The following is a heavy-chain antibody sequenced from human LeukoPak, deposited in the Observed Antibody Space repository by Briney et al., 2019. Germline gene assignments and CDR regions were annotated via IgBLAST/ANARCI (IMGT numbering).Heavy chain of an antibody. CDR1: GGTFSSYA. V-gene: IGHV1-24*01. J-gene: IGHJ4*02. CDR2: FDPEDGET. D-gene: IGHD3-22*01. CDR3: ATIATSHSSGSYYFDY. Sequence: ASVKVSCKASGGTFSSYAISWVRQAPGKGLEWMGGFDPEDGETIYAQKFQGRVTMTEDTSTDTAYMELSSLRSEDTAVYYCATIATSHSSGSYYFDYWGQGTLVTVSS.